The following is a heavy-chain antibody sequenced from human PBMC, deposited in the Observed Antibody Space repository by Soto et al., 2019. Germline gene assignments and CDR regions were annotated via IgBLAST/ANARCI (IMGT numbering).Heavy chain of an antibody. CDR1: GGSISSGGYY. D-gene: IGHD2-21*02. V-gene: IGHV4-31*03. CDR2: IYYYGST. Sequence: QVQLQESGPGLVKPSQTLSLTCTVSGGSISSGGYYWSWIRQHPGKGLEWIGYIYYYGSTYYNPSLKSRVTIXVXTXENQFSLKLSSVTAADTAVYYCARVCGGDCHYGMDVWGQGTTVTVSS. CDR3: ARVCGGDCHYGMDV. J-gene: IGHJ6*02.